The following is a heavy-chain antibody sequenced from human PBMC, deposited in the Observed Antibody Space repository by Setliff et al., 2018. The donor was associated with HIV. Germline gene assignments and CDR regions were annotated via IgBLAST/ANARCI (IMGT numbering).Heavy chain of an antibody. CDR1: GYTFSAYH. D-gene: IGHD1-26*01. CDR3: ARGRYSGSYFLFDS. J-gene: IGHJ4*02. CDR2: INPNSGGT. Sequence: ASVKVSCKASGYTFSAYHMHWARQAPGQGLEWMGWINPNSGGTHYAQKFQGRITMTRDTSISTAYMELSRLRSDDTAVYYCARGRYSGSYFLFDSWGQGTQVTVSS. V-gene: IGHV1-2*02.